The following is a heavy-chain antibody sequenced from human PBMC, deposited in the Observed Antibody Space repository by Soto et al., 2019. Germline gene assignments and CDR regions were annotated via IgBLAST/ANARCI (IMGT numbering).Heavy chain of an antibody. D-gene: IGHD7-27*01. CDR1: GGPVRTGSYH. CDR3: ARIGWGGDS. Sequence: ASETLSLTCSVSGGPVRTGSYHWSWIRQPPGKGLEWIGFIPNNGSPDYNPSLKSRVVVSIDRSKNQFSLKVNSVTAADTAVYFCARIGWGGDSWGQGTLGTV. J-gene: IGHJ4*02. V-gene: IGHV4-61*01. CDR2: IPNNGSP.